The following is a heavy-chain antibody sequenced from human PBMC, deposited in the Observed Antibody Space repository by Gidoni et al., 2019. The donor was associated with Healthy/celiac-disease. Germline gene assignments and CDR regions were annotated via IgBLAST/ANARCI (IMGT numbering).Heavy chain of an antibody. CDR3: ARGGKQWLVPLAFDY. CDR2: INHSGST. V-gene: IGHV4-34*01. J-gene: IGHJ4*02. Sequence: QVQLQQWGAGLLKRSEPLSLTCAVYGGSFSGYYWSWIRQPPGKGLEWIGEINHSGSTNYNPSLKSRVTISVDTSKNQFSLKLSSVTAADTAVYYCARGGKQWLVPLAFDYWGQGTLVTVSS. D-gene: IGHD6-19*01. CDR1: GGSFSGYY.